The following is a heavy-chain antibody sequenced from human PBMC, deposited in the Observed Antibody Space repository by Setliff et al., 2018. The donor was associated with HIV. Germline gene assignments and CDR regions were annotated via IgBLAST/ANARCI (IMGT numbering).Heavy chain of an antibody. CDR3: AREGGVDLPTMDV. V-gene: IGHV4-59*01. CDR2: IYYSGST. D-gene: IGHD2-15*01. CDR1: GGSISSYY. Sequence: SETLSLTCTVSGGSISSYYWSWIRQPPGKGLEWIGYIYYSGSTSYNPSLKSRATISVDTSKKQFSLKLRSVTAADTAVYYCAREGGVDLPTMDVWGKGTTVTVSS. J-gene: IGHJ6*03.